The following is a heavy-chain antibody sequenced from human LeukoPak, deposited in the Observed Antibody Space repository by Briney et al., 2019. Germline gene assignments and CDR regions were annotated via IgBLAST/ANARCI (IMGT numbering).Heavy chain of an antibody. CDR2: INHSGST. CDR3: ARLAAGKIRYYYYYMDV. J-gene: IGHJ6*03. V-gene: IGHV4-34*01. D-gene: IGHD6-13*01. CDR1: GFTSSSYG. Sequence: LRLSCAASGFTSSSYGMHWVRQPPGKGLEWIGEINHSGSTNYNPSLKSRVTISVDTSKNQFSLKLSSVTAADTAVYYCARLAAGKIRYYYYYMDVWGKGTTVTVSS.